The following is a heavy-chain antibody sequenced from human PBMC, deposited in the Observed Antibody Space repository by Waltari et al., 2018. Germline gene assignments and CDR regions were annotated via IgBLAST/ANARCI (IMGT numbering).Heavy chain of an antibody. CDR3: ARESSSSSFDY. Sequence: EVQLVASGGGLVKPGVSLRLSCAASVFTFSSYSMNWVRQAQGKGLEWVSSISSSSSYIYYADSVKGRFTISRDNAKNSLYLQMNSLRAEDTAVYYCARESSSSSFDYWGQGTLVTVSS. CDR1: VFTFSSYS. D-gene: IGHD6-13*01. CDR2: ISSSSSYI. V-gene: IGHV3-21*01. J-gene: IGHJ4*02.